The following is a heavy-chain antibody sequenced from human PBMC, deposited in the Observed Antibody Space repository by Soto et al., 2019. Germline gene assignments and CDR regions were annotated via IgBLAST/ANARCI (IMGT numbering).Heavy chain of an antibody. Sequence: SETLSLTCTVSCASISSGTYYWNWIRQSPEKGLEWIGCIHPSGGTHYNPSLKSRVSISDDTSKNQFSLKMSSVTAADTAVYYCARGQDYSKSGYWGQGTLVTVSS. V-gene: IGHV4-31*03. CDR1: CASISSGTYY. CDR2: IHPSGGT. D-gene: IGHD4-4*01. CDR3: ARGQDYSKSGY. J-gene: IGHJ4*02.